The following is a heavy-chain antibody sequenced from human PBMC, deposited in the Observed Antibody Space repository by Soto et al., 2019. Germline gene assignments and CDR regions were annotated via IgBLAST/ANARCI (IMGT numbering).Heavy chain of an antibody. J-gene: IGHJ6*02. CDR3: AGQLWRQPPPGMNYDYGMDV. D-gene: IGHD7-27*01. V-gene: IGHV4-61*01. CDR2: IYYNWRT. CDR1: GGSVTNATYF. Sequence: QVQLQESGPGLVKPSETLSLTCNVSGGSVTNATYFWSWIRQPPGKGLEWIAFIYYNWRTKDNPSLKSRVTISVDTSKNQCSLNLRSVTAADSATYYCAGQLWRQPPPGMNYDYGMDVWGQGTPVLVSS.